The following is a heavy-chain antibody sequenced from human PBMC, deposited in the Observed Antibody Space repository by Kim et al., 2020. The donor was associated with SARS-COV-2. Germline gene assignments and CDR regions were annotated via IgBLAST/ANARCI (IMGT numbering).Heavy chain of an antibody. CDR3: ARGTYYYDSSGYYFDY. J-gene: IGHJ4*02. Sequence: SPKSRVTISVDTSKNQFSLKLSSVTAADTAVYYCARGTYYYDSSGYYFDYWGQGTLVTVSS. V-gene: IGHV4-34*01. D-gene: IGHD3-22*01.